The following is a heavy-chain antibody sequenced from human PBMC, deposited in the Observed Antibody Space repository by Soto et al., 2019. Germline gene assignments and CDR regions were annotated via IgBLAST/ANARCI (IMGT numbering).Heavy chain of an antibody. V-gene: IGHV4-59*01. CDR3: ARQDTGDWSDLV. CDR1: AGSISTYY. CDR2: IYYTGNT. J-gene: IGHJ4*02. Sequence: QVQLQESGPGLVQPSETLSLTCTVSAGSISTYYWSWIRQPPGKGLEWIGYIYYTGNTKYSPSLKSRVTISVNTSKNQFSLKLTSVTAADTAIYYCARQDTGDWSDLVWGQGTLVTVSS. D-gene: IGHD1-1*01.